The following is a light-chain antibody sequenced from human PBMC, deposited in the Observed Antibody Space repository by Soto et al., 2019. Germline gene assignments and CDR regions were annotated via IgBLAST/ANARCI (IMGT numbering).Light chain of an antibody. CDR2: EVS. CDR3: TSHTSSSTLYYV. J-gene: IGLJ1*01. Sequence: QSALTQSASVSGSPGQSITISCTGTSSDIGGYNYVSWYQQHPGKAPKLMISEVSNRPSGVSNRFSGSKSGNTASLTISGLQPEDEADYYCTSHTSSSTLYYVFGTGTKLTVL. V-gene: IGLV2-14*01. CDR1: SSDIGGYNY.